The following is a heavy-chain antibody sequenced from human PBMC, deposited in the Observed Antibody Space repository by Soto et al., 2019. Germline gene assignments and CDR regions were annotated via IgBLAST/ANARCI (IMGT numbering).Heavy chain of an antibody. V-gene: IGHV4-34*02. J-gene: IGHJ4*01. CDR2: MNHSGTT. Sequence: QVQLQQWGAGLLRPSETLSLTCAVYGGSFSGHYWAWIRQPPEKGLEWIGEMNHSGTTYQNPSLRRRATISVDTSNSQFSLKMYSLTAADTAVYYCARGMRGWFGERKNGFDYWGHGNLVIVS. D-gene: IGHD3-10*01. CDR1: GGSFSGHY. CDR3: ARGMRGWFGERKNGFDY.